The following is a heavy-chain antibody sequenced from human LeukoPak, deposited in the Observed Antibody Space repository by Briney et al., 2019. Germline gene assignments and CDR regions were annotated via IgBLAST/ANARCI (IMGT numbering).Heavy chain of an antibody. CDR3: AALGDYSPIGLDY. J-gene: IGHJ4*02. CDR2: IYYSGRT. CDR1: GGSISSYY. D-gene: IGHD4-17*01. Sequence: SETLSLTCTVSGGSISSYYWSWIRQPPGKGLEWIGYIYYSGRTNCNPSLKSRVTILVETSKNQFSLNLSSVTAADTAVYYCAALGDYSPIGLDYWGQGTLVTVSS. V-gene: IGHV4-59*08.